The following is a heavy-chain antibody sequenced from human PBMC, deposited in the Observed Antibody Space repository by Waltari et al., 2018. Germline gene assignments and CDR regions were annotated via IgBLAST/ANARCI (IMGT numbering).Heavy chain of an antibody. CDR2: IIPIFGTA. Sequence: QVQLVQSGAEVKKPGSSVKVSCTASGGTFRSYAITGVRQAPGQGLEWMGGIIPIFGTANYAQKFQGRVTITADESTSTAYMELSSLRSEDTAVYYCASVDVGGYNWNSYYYGMDVWGQGTTVTVSS. CDR3: ASVDVGGYNWNSYYYGMDV. J-gene: IGHJ6*02. D-gene: IGHD1-20*01. CDR1: GGTFRSYA. V-gene: IGHV1-69*01.